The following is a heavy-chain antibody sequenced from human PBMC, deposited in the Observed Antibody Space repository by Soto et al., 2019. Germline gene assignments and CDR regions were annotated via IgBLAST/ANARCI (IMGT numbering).Heavy chain of an antibody. CDR3: ARTSSWYSPRSSYGMDV. V-gene: IGHV4-31*03. CDR1: GGSISSGGYY. Sequence: TLSLACTVSGGSISSGGYYWSWIRQHPGKGLEWIGYIYYSGSTYYNPSLKSRVTISVDTSKNQFSLKLSSVTAADTAVYYCARTSSWYSPRSSYGMDVWGQGTTVTVSS. J-gene: IGHJ6*02. CDR2: IYYSGST. D-gene: IGHD6-13*01.